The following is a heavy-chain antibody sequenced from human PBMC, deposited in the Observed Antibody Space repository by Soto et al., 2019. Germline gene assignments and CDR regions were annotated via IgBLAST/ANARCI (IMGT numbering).Heavy chain of an antibody. CDR3: ASTKYYDFWSGYFYYFDY. CDR2: IYYSGST. CDR1: GGSISSSSYY. Sequence: SETLSLTCTVSGGSISSSSYYWGWIRQPPGKGLEWIGSIYYSGSTYYNPSLKSRVTISVDTSKNQFSLKLSSVTAADTAVYYCASTKYYDFWSGYFYYFDYWGQGTLVTVSS. D-gene: IGHD3-3*01. V-gene: IGHV4-39*07. J-gene: IGHJ4*02.